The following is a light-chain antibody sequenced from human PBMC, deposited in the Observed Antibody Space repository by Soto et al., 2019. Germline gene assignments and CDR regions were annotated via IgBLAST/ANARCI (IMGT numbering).Light chain of an antibody. CDR3: QQLNSYRLT. CDR1: QSVSSY. Sequence: IVRTQSPATLSLSPGERATLSCRASQSVSSYLAWYQQKPGQAPRLLIYDASNRATGIPARFSGSGSGTDFSLSINSLQPEDFATYYCQQLNSYRLTFGGGTKVDIK. CDR2: DAS. J-gene: IGKJ4*01. V-gene: IGKV3-11*01.